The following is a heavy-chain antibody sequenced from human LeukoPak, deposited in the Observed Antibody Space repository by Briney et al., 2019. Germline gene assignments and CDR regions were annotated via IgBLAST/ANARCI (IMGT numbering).Heavy chain of an antibody. CDR1: GFTFGSYA. CDR3: ARDGDPKIKYYYYMDV. V-gene: IGHV3-48*04. D-gene: IGHD4-17*01. J-gene: IGHJ6*03. Sequence: GGSLRLSCAASGFTFGSYAMSWVRQAPGKGLEWVSYISSSGSTIYYADSVKGRFTISRDNAKNSLYLQMNSLRAEDTAVYYCARDGDPKIKYYYYMDVWGKGTTVTVSS. CDR2: ISSSGSTI.